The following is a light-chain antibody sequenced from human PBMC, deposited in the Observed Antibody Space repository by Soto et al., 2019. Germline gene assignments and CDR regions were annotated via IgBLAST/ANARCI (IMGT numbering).Light chain of an antibody. CDR3: QQRFNWPRFT. J-gene: IGKJ2*01. Sequence: EIVLTQSPATLSLSPGERATLSCRASQSVSSYLAWYQQKPGQAPRLLIYDASNRATGIPARFSGGGSGTDFPLTIISLEPEDFAVYYCQQRFNWPRFTFGQGTKLEIK. V-gene: IGKV3-11*01. CDR1: QSVSSY. CDR2: DAS.